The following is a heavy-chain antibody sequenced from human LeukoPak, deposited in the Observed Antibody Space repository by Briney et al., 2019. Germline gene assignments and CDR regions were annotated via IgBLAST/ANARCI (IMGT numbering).Heavy chain of an antibody. J-gene: IGHJ6*03. CDR1: GYTFTSYY. V-gene: IGHV1-8*01. CDR3: AKTIAAIALRYYYMDV. CDR2: MNPNSGNT. D-gene: IGHD6-13*01. Sequence: ASVKVSCKASGYTFTSYYINWVRQAPGQGLEWMGWMNPNSGNTGYAQKFQGRVTMTRNTSISTAYMELSSLRSEDTAVYYCAKTIAAIALRYYYMDVWGKGTTVTVSS.